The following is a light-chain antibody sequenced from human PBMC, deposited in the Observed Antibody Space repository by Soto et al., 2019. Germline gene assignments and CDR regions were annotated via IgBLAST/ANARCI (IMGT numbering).Light chain of an antibody. J-gene: IGKJ1*01. CDR2: GAS. V-gene: IGKV3-15*01. Sequence: EIVMTQSPATLSVSPGERATLSCRASQSVSSNLAWYQQKPGQAPRLLIYGASTRATGIPARFSGSGSGTEFTLTISRLEPEDFAVVYCQQYGDSPTFGQGTKVDIK. CDR1: QSVSSN. CDR3: QQYGDSPT.